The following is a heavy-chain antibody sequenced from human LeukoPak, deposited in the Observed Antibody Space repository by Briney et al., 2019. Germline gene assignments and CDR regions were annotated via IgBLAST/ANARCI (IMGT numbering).Heavy chain of an antibody. Sequence: ASVKVSCKASGYTFTGYYMHWVRQAPGQGLEWMGWINPNSDGTNYAQKFQGRVTMTRDTSISTAYMELSRLRSDDTAVYYCARTRGYGDFYFDYWGQGTLVTVSS. V-gene: IGHV1-2*02. CDR3: ARTRGYGDFYFDY. J-gene: IGHJ4*02. CDR1: GYTFTGYY. D-gene: IGHD4-17*01. CDR2: INPNSDGT.